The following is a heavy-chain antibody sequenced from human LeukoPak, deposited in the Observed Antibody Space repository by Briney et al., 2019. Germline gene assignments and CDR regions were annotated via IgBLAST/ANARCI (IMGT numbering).Heavy chain of an antibody. CDR3: ARDQDFGVVTTAPYYYYGMDV. D-gene: IGHD3-3*01. CDR1: GYTFTSYY. J-gene: IGHJ6*02. CDR2: INPSGGST. V-gene: IGHV1-46*01. Sequence: VASVKLSCKASGYTFTSYYMHWVRQAPGQGLEWMGIINPSGGSTSYAQKFQGRVTMTRDTSTSTLYMELSSLRSEDTAVYYCARDQDFGVVTTAPYYYYGMDVWGQGTTVTVSS.